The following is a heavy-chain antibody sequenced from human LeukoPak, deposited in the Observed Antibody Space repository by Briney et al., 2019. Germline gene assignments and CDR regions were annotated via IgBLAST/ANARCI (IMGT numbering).Heavy chain of an antibody. CDR2: FDPEDGET. J-gene: IGHJ4*02. CDR3: ARDQEMATNSYCFGY. V-gene: IGHV1-24*01. D-gene: IGHD5-24*01. Sequence: GASVKVSCRVSGYTLTELSMHWVRQAPGKGLEWMGGFDPEDGETIYAQKFQGRVTITADKSTSTAYMELSSLRSEDTAVYYCARDQEMATNSYCFGYWGQGTLVTVSS. CDR1: GYTLTELS.